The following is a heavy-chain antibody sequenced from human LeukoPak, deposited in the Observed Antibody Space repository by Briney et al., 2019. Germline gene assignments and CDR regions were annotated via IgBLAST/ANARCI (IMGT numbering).Heavy chain of an antibody. CDR3: ASGYYYDSSGYYYSGTFDY. Sequence: ASVKVSCKASGYTFTGYYMHWVRQAPGQGLEWMGWINPNSGGTNYAQKFQGGVTVTRDTSISTAYMELSRLRSEDTAVYYCASGYYYDSSGYYYSGTFDYWGQGTLVTVSS. CDR1: GYTFTGYY. D-gene: IGHD3-22*01. V-gene: IGHV1-2*02. J-gene: IGHJ4*02. CDR2: INPNSGGT.